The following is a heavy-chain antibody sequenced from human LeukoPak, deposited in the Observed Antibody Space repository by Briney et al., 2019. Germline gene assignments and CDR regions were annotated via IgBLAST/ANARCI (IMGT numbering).Heavy chain of an antibody. Sequence: SETLSLTCTVSGGSISSSSYYWGWIRQPPGKGLEWNGRIYYSGSNYYNPSLRSRATISVDTSKNQFSLKLSSVTAADTAVYYCARRGRLRYFVWLLESTFDYWGQGTLVTVSS. CDR2: IYYSGSN. V-gene: IGHV4-39*01. CDR3: ARRGRLRYFVWLLESTFDY. J-gene: IGHJ4*02. D-gene: IGHD3-9*01. CDR1: GGSISSSSYY.